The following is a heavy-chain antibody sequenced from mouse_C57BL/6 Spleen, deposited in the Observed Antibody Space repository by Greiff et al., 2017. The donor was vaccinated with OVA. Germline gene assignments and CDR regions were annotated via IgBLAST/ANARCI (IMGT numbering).Heavy chain of an antibody. D-gene: IGHD2-13*01. Sequence: DVMLVESGGGLVKPGGSLTLSCAASGFTFSDYGMHWVRQAPEKGLEWVAYISSGSSTIYYADTVKGRFTISRDNAKNTLFLQSTSLSAEDTAMYYCARHCDPYYMDYWGQGTTRTVSS. CDR1: GFTFSDYG. V-gene: IGHV5-17*01. CDR2: ISSGSSTI. J-gene: IGHJ2*01. CDR3: ARHCDPYYMDY.